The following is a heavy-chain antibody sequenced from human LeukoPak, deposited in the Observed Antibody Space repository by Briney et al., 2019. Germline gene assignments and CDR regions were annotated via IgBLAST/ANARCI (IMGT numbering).Heavy chain of an antibody. CDR1: GFTFSSYG. CDR2: IRYDGSNK. CDR3: AKDFGYYYDSSGYYD. J-gene: IGHJ4*02. Sequence: GGSLRLSCAASGFTFSSYGMHWVRQAPGKGLEWVAFIRYDGSNKYYADSVKGRFTISRDNSKNTLYLQMNSLRAEDTAVYYCAKDFGYYYDSSGYYDWGQGTLVTVSS. D-gene: IGHD3-22*01. V-gene: IGHV3-30*02.